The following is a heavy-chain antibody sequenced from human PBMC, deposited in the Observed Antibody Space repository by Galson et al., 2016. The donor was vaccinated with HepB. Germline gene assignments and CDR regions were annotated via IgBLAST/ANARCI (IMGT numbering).Heavy chain of an antibody. V-gene: IGHV1-2*02. Sequence: SVKVSCKASGYTFTDYYIHWVRQAPGQGLEWMGWINPSSGGTKYVQKFQGRVTMTEDTSINTAYMELTRVRSDDTAVYYCSRHHQRSGSGSYHSDFDYWGQGTLVTVSS. CDR2: INPSSGGT. CDR3: SRHHQRSGSGSYHSDFDY. CDR1: GYTFTDYY. J-gene: IGHJ4*02. D-gene: IGHD3-10*01.